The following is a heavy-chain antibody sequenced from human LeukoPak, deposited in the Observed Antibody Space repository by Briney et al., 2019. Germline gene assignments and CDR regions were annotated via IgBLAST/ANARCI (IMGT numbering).Heavy chain of an antibody. Sequence: SETLSLTCTVSGGSISSSSYYWGWIRQPPGKGLEWIGSIYCSGSTYYNPSLKSRVTISVDTSKNHFSLKLSSVTAADTAVYYCARLGDGSNRQDYWGQGTLVTVSS. V-gene: IGHV4-39*01. D-gene: IGHD5-24*01. J-gene: IGHJ4*02. CDR1: GGSISSSSYY. CDR3: ARLGDGSNRQDY. CDR2: IYCSGST.